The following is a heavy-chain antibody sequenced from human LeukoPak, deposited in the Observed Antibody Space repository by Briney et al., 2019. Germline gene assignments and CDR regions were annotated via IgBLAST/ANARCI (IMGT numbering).Heavy chain of an antibody. Sequence: PCGALRLSCVSSGFTFSSYAMSWVRQAPGKGLEGVSTLSGDGSSTYYADSVKGRFTISSDYSKNTLYLQMNRLRVEDTAVYYSANPPDYYVSGSYPFDFWGQGTLVTVSS. CDR3: ANPPDYYVSGSYPFDF. V-gene: IGHV3-23*01. CDR2: LSGDGSST. D-gene: IGHD3-10*01. CDR1: GFTFSSYA. J-gene: IGHJ4*02.